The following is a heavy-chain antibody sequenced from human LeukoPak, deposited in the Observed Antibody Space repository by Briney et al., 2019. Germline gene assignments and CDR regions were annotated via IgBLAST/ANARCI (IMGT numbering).Heavy chain of an antibody. J-gene: IGHJ4*02. CDR2: ISTSDYST. CDR1: GFTFSNYA. D-gene: IGHD2-15*01. V-gene: IGHV3-23*01. CDR3: AKRAARSFDY. Sequence: GGSLRLSCAASGFTFSNYALSWVRQAPGKGLEWVSDISTSDYSTNYADSVKGRFSIPRDNSKNTVYLQMNSLRAEDTGVYYCAKRAARSFDYWGQGTLVTVSS.